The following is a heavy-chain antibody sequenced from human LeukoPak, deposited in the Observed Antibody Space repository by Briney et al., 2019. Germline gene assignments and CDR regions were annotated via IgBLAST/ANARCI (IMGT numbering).Heavy chain of an antibody. V-gene: IGHV3-66*02. CDR3: ARGGDGQQLVLRYYYYYVDV. CDR2: IYSGGST. J-gene: IGHJ6*03. CDR1: GFTVSSNY. Sequence: GGSLRLSCAASGFTVSSNYMSWVRQVPGKGLEWVSVIYSGGSTYYADSVKGRFTISRDNSKNTLYLQMNSLRAEDTAVYYCARGGDGQQLVLRYYYYYVDVWGKGTTVTVSS. D-gene: IGHD6-13*01.